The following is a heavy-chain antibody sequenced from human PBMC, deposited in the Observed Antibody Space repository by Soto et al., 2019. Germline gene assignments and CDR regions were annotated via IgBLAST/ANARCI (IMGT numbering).Heavy chain of an antibody. D-gene: IGHD6-19*01. CDR3: ARGGHSSGWYWWFDP. CDR1: GGSFSGYY. Sequence: SDTLSLTCAVYGGSFSGYYWSWIRQPPGKGLEWIGEINHSGSTNYNPSLKSRVTISVDTSKNQFSPKLSSVTAADTAVYYCARGGHSSGWYWWFDPWGQGTLVTVSS. V-gene: IGHV4-34*01. J-gene: IGHJ5*02. CDR2: INHSGST.